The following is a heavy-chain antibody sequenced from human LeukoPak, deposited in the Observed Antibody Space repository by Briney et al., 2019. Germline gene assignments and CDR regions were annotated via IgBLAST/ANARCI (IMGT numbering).Heavy chain of an antibody. D-gene: IGHD1-26*01. Sequence: SETLSLTCTVSGGSISSYYWSWIRQPAGKGLEWIGRIYTSGSTNYNPSLKSRVTMSVDTSKNQFSLKLSSVTAADTAVYYCARLIPGATNNPFDYWGQGTLVTVSS. CDR2: IYTSGST. CDR1: GGSISSYY. J-gene: IGHJ4*02. V-gene: IGHV4-4*07. CDR3: ARLIPGATNNPFDY.